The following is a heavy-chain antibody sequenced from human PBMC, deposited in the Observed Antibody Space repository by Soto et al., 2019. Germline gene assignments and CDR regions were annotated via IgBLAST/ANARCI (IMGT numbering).Heavy chain of an antibody. Sequence: SETLSLTCTVSGDSVSNYYWSWIRQPAGRGLEWIGRVYSSGATNYNPSLNGRVTMSVDTSRNQFSLRLSSVTAADTAIYCCTKGPNWNYYYYGVDVWGQGTAVT. CDR3: TKGPNWNYYYYGVDV. V-gene: IGHV4-4*07. J-gene: IGHJ6*02. CDR1: GDSVSNYY. D-gene: IGHD1-20*01. CDR2: VYSSGAT.